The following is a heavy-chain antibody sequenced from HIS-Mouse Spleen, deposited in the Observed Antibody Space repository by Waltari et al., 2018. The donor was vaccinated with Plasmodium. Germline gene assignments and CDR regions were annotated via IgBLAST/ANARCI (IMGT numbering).Heavy chain of an antibody. V-gene: IGHV4-34*01. CDR3: ARVTSSGVYWYFDL. Sequence: QVQLQQWGAGLLKPSEPLSLTCAADGGSFSGYYWSWIRQPPGKGLEWIGEINHSGSTNYNPSLKSRVTISVDTSKNQFSLKLSSVTAADTAVYYCARVTSSGVYWYFDLWGRGTLVTVSS. D-gene: IGHD3-3*01. CDR1: GGSFSGYY. CDR2: INHSGST. J-gene: IGHJ2*01.